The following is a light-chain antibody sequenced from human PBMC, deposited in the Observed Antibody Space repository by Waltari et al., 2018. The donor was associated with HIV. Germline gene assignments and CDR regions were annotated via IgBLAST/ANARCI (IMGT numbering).Light chain of an antibody. CDR1: SSHVGSTT. CDR3: AAWDDSLNAYV. CDR2: NDD. J-gene: IGLJ1*01. V-gene: IGLV1-44*01. Sequence: QSVLIQPPSSSGSPGQRVTLSCSGRSSHVGSTTANCYQHLPGVAPKLLMRNDDDRPSGVPDRFSGSKSGTSASLAISGLQSEDAGDYYCAAWDDSLNAYVVGTGATVTVL.